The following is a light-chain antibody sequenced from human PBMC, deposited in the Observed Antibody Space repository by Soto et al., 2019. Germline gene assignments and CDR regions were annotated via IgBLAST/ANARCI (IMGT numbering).Light chain of an antibody. CDR1: QSIINY. CDR2: AAS. Sequence: DIQMTQSPFSLSSPLGDRVTITCRASQSIINYLKWYQQKQGQAPKLLIYAASTVDSGIPSRFSGSGSGTDFTLTISSLQPEDSASYYCQQRYATPITFGQGTRLDIK. CDR3: QQRYATPIT. V-gene: IGKV1-39*01. J-gene: IGKJ5*01.